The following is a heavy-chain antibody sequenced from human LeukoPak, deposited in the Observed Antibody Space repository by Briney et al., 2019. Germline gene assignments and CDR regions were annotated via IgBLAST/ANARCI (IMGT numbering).Heavy chain of an antibody. Sequence: ASVKVSCKASGYTFTGYYMHWVRQAPGQGLEWMGWINPNSGGTIYAQKFQGRVTMTRDTSISTAYMELSRLRSDDTAVYYCARVEGKFVEKYYFDYWGQGTLVTVSS. J-gene: IGHJ4*02. D-gene: IGHD3-16*01. V-gene: IGHV1-2*02. CDR3: ARVEGKFVEKYYFDY. CDR1: GYTFTGYY. CDR2: INPNSGGT.